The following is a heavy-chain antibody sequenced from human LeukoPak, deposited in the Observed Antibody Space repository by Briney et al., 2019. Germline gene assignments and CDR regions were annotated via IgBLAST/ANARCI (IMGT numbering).Heavy chain of an antibody. V-gene: IGHV4-39*01. Sequence: SETLSLTCTVSGGSISSSSYYWGWIRQPPGKGLEWIGSIYYSGSTYYNLSLKSRVTISVDTSKNQFSLKLSSVTAADTAVYYCARLRIVGATTIDYWGQGTLVTVSS. J-gene: IGHJ4*02. CDR3: ARLRIVGATTIDY. CDR1: GGSISSSSYY. CDR2: IYYSGST. D-gene: IGHD1-26*01.